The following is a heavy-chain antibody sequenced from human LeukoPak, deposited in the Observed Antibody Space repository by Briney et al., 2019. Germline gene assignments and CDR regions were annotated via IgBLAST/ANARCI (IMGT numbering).Heavy chain of an antibody. Sequence: GGSLRLSCAASGFTFSNYGMHWVRQAPGKGLEWVAFIWYDGSNKYYADSVKGRFTISRDNSKNTVYLQMNSLRAEDTAVYYCARAGTRGYCSSTSCYERYWGQGTLVTVSS. CDR3: ARAGTRGYCSSTSCYERY. D-gene: IGHD2-2*01. CDR2: IWYDGSNK. CDR1: GFTFSNYG. V-gene: IGHV3-33*01. J-gene: IGHJ4*02.